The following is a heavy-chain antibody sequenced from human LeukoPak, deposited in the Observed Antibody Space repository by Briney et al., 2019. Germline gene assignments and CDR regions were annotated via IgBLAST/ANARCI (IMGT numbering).Heavy chain of an antibody. CDR2: IYHSGST. Sequence: SGTLSLTCAVSGGSISSSNWWSWVRQPPGKGLEWIGEIYHSGSTNYNPSLKSRVTISVDKSKNQFSLKLSSVTAADTAVYYCARRTAPMYYYDSSGYYYIDYWGQGTLVTVSS. V-gene: IGHV4-4*02. CDR3: ARRTAPMYYYDSSGYYYIDY. CDR1: GGSISSSNW. D-gene: IGHD3-22*01. J-gene: IGHJ4*02.